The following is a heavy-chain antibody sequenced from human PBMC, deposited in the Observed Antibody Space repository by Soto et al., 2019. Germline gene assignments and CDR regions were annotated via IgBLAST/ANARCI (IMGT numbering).Heavy chain of an antibody. Sequence: EVQLLESGGGLVQPGGSLRLSCAASGFTFSSYAMSWVRQAPGKGLEWVSAISGSGDSTYYADSVKGRFTISRDNSKNTLYLQMNSLRSEDTAVYYCAKDFEGIAVYNWFDPWGQGTLVTVSS. CDR2: ISGSGDST. CDR3: AKDFEGIAVYNWFDP. J-gene: IGHJ5*02. D-gene: IGHD6-19*01. V-gene: IGHV3-23*01. CDR1: GFTFSSYA.